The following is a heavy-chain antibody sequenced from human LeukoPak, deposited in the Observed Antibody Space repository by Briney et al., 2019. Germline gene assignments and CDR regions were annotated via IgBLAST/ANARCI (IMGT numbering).Heavy chain of an antibody. CDR2: IYYSGST. CDR3: ARGFYYYDSSGYTYYFDY. V-gene: IGHV4-59*01. Sequence: KPSETLSLTCTVSGGSISSYYWSWIRQPPGKGLEWIGDIYYSGSTNYNPSLTSRVTISVDTSKNQFSLKLSSVTAADTAVYYCARGFYYYDSSGYTYYFDYWGQGTLVTVSS. CDR1: GGSISSYY. D-gene: IGHD3-22*01. J-gene: IGHJ4*02.